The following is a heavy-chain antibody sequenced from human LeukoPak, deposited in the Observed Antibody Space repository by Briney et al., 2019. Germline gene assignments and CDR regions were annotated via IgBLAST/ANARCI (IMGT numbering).Heavy chain of an antibody. Sequence: SVKVSCKASGGTFSSYAISWVRQAPGQGLEWMGGIIPIFGTANYAQKFQGRVTITADESTSTAYMELSSLRSEDTAVYYCARGARGSYDFWSGYSAYFDYWGQGTLVTVFS. CDR3: ARGARGSYDFWSGYSAYFDY. V-gene: IGHV1-69*13. CDR1: GGTFSSYA. J-gene: IGHJ4*02. D-gene: IGHD3-3*01. CDR2: IIPIFGTA.